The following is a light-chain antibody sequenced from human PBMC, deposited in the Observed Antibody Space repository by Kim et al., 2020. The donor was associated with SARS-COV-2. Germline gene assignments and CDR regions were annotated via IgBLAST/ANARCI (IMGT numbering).Light chain of an antibody. Sequence: TITCTSRNSARGGYNYVSWYQQHPGKAPKLIIYDVTKRPSGVSDRFSGSKSGNTASLIISGLQADDEADYYCSSYTSSKTWVFGGGTQLTVL. CDR3: SSYTSSKTWV. CDR1: NSARGGYNY. J-gene: IGLJ3*02. CDR2: DVT. V-gene: IGLV2-14*03.